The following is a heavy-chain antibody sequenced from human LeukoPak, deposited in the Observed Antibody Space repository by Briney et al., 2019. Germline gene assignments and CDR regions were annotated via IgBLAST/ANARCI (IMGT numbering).Heavy chain of an antibody. V-gene: IGHV3-23*01. J-gene: IGHJ6*03. Sequence: GGSLRLSCAASGFTFSSYGMSWVRQAPGKGLEWVSAISGSGGSTYYADSVKGRFTISRDNSKNTLYLQMNSLRAEDTAVYYCAKFAVRYYYYYMDVWGKGTTVTVSS. D-gene: IGHD2-2*01. CDR1: GFTFSSYG. CDR3: AKFAVRYYYYYMDV. CDR2: ISGSGGST.